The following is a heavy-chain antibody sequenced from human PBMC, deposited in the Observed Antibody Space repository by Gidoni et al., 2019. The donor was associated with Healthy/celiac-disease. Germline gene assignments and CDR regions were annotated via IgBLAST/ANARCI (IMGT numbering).Heavy chain of an antibody. CDR3: ARERLRKPGGFDL. D-gene: IGHD2-8*02. Sequence: QVQLQQWGAGLLKPSETLSLTCAVYGGSFSGYYWSWIRQPPGKGLEWIGEINHSGSTNYNPSLKSRVTILVDTSKNQFSLKLSSVTAADTAVYYCARERLRKPGGFDLWGRGTLVTVSS. V-gene: IGHV4-34*01. CDR1: GGSFSGYY. J-gene: IGHJ2*01. CDR2: INHSGST.